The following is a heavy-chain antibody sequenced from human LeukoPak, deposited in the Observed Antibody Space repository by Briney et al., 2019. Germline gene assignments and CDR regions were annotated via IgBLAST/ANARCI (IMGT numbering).Heavy chain of an antibody. CDR3: AKEGGTTGTTLAFFDL. Sequence: TGGSLRLSCAASGFTFSSYAMSWVRQAPGKGLEWVSAISGSGGSTYYADSVKGRFTLSRDNSKNALYLQINSLRAEDTAIYYCAKEGGTTGTTLAFFDLWGRGTLVTVSS. CDR2: ISGSGGST. V-gene: IGHV3-23*01. CDR1: GFTFSSYA. D-gene: IGHD1-7*01. J-gene: IGHJ2*01.